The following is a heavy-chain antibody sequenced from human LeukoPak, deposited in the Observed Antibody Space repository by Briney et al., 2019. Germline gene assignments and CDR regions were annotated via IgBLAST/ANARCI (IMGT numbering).Heavy chain of an antibody. Sequence: PSGTLSLTCAVSGYSISSGYYWGWIRQPPGKGLEWIGSIYHSGSTYYNPSLKSRVTISVDTSKNQFSLKLSSVTAADTAVYYCARRVWGRLDYWGQGTLVTVSS. J-gene: IGHJ4*02. CDR3: ARRVWGRLDY. V-gene: IGHV4-38-2*01. D-gene: IGHD7-27*01. CDR2: IYHSGST. CDR1: GYSISSGYY.